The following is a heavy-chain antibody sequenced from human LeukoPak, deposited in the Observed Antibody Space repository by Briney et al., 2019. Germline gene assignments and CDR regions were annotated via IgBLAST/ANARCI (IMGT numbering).Heavy chain of an antibody. CDR3: AKDRIGVLPDAFDI. D-gene: IGHD3-3*01. CDR2: ISGSGGAT. J-gene: IGHJ3*02. Sequence: GGSLRLSCAASGFAFSSYAMTWVRQAPGEGLEWVSGISGSGGATYYADSVQGRFTISRDNSRNILYLQMNSLRDEDTALYYCAKDRIGVLPDAFDIWGRGTMVTVSS. V-gene: IGHV3-23*01. CDR1: GFAFSSYA.